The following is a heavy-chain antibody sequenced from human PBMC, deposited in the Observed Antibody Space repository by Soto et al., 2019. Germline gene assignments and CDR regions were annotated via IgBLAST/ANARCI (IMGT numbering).Heavy chain of an antibody. CDR3: ARDGVAPGLYFDH. J-gene: IGHJ4*02. CDR2: IKYDGAEK. Sequence: GGSLRLSCAASGFTFSDYWMNWVRQAPGKGLEWVASIKYDGAEKTYVDSVKGRFTISRDNPKNSVYLQMASLRAEDTAVYYCARDGVAPGLYFDHWGQGTPVTVSS. V-gene: IGHV3-7*05. CDR1: GFTFSDYW. D-gene: IGHD3-10*01.